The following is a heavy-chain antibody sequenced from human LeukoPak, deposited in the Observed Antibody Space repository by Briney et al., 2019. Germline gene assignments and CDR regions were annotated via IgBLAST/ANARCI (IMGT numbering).Heavy chain of an antibody. J-gene: IGHJ4*02. Sequence: PSETLSLTCTVSGGSISSYYWSWIRQPAGKGLEWIGRIYISGSTYYNPSLKSRVIMSVDTSKNQFSLKLSSVTAADTAVYYCARGRGGYSYGVLDYWGQGTLVTVSS. CDR1: GGSISSYY. D-gene: IGHD5-18*01. V-gene: IGHV4-4*07. CDR3: ARGRGGYSYGVLDY. CDR2: IYISGST.